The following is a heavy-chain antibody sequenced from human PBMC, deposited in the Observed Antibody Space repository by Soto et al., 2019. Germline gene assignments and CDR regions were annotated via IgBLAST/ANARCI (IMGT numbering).Heavy chain of an antibody. CDR3: ARHNELIYYFDY. Sequence: SETLSLTCTVSGGSISSSSYYWGWIRQPPGKGLEWIGSIYYSGSTYYNPSLKSRVTISVDTPKNQFSLKLSCVTAADTAVYYCARHNELIYYFDYWGQGTLVTVSS. V-gene: IGHV4-39*01. J-gene: IGHJ4*02. D-gene: IGHD1-26*01. CDR1: GGSISSSSYY. CDR2: IYYSGST.